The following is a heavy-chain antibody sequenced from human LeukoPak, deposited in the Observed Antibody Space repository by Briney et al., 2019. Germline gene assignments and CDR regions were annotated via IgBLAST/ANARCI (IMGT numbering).Heavy chain of an antibody. J-gene: IGHJ4*02. CDR2: ISSDGTTI. D-gene: IGHD6-13*01. V-gene: IGHV3-48*04. Sequence: GGSLRLSCAASGFSFSHYSMNWVRQAPGKGLEGISYISSDGTTIFYADPVRGRFTISRDNAKNSLYLQMNSLRAEDTAVYYCARDIAAAGTQGGYWGQGTLVTVSS. CDR1: GFSFSHYS. CDR3: ARDIAAAGTQGGY.